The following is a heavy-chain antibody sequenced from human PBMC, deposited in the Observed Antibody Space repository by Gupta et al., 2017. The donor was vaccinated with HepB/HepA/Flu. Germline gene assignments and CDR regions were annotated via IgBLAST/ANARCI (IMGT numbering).Heavy chain of an antibody. Sequence: QVQLVESGGGVVQPGTSLRLSCAASGFTFSKYGMHWVRQAPGKGLEWVAVVSRDGSEESDADSVKGRFTISRDNSKNTLSLEIKRLRTEDTAVYYCVKGNSGTHYGALDMWGQGTKVIVSS. J-gene: IGHJ3*02. D-gene: IGHD1-26*01. CDR1: GFTFSKYG. CDR3: VKGNSGTHYGALDM. CDR2: VSRDGSEE. V-gene: IGHV3-30*18.